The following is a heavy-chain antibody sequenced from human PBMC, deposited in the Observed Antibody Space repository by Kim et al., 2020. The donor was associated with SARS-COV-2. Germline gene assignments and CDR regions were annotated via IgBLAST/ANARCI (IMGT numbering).Heavy chain of an antibody. J-gene: IGHJ6*02. Sequence: GGSLRLSCAASGFTFSSYSMNWVRQAPGKGLEWVSYISSSSSTIYYADSVKGRFTISRDNAKNSLYLQMNSLRAEDTAVYYCARERGAMVARAYYYYGMDVWGQGTTVTVSS. CDR2: ISSSSSTI. CDR3: ARERGAMVARAYYYYGMDV. CDR1: GFTFSSYS. V-gene: IGHV3-48*04. D-gene: IGHD2-15*01.